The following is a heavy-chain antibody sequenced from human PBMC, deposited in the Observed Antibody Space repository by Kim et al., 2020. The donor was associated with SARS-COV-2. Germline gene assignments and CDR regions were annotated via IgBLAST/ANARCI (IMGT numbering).Heavy chain of an antibody. CDR2: IIPIFGIA. J-gene: IGHJ5*02. V-gene: IGHV1-69*04. CDR3: ARGPIVVVPAALNWFDP. D-gene: IGHD2-2*01. CDR1: GGTFSSYA. Sequence: SVKVSCKASGGTFSSYAISWVRQAPGQGLEWMGRIIPIFGIANYAQKFQGRVTITADKSTSTAYMELSSLRSEDTAVYYCARGPIVVVPAALNWFDPWGQGTLVTVSS.